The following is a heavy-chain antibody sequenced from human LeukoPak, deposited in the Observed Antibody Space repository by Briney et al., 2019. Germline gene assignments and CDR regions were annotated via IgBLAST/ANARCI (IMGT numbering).Heavy chain of an antibody. V-gene: IGHV3-21*01. D-gene: IGHD6-6*01. CDR3: ARMSIAARSWFDP. CDR1: GFTVSSNY. J-gene: IGHJ5*02. CDR2: ISSSSSYI. Sequence: PGGSLRLSCAASGFTVSSNYMSWVRQAPGKGLEWVSSISSSSSYIYYADSVKGRFTISRDNAKNSLYLQMNSLRAEDTAVYYCARMSIAARSWFDPWGQGTLVTVSS.